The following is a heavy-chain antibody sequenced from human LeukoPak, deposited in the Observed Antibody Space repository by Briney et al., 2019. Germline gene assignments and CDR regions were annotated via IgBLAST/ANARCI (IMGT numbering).Heavy chain of an antibody. Sequence: GGSLRLSCAASGFTFSSYSMNWVRQAPGKGLEWVSSISSSSSYIYYADSVKGRFTISRDNAKNSLYLQMNSLRAEDTAVYYCARGDKWLPLTRDYWGQGTLVTVSS. D-gene: IGHD3-22*01. CDR3: ARGDKWLPLTRDY. V-gene: IGHV3-21*01. CDR1: GFTFSSYS. J-gene: IGHJ4*02. CDR2: ISSSSSYI.